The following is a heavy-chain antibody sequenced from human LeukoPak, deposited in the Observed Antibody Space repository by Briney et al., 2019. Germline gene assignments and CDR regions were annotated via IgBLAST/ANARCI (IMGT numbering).Heavy chain of an antibody. Sequence: GGSLRLSCAASGFTFSSYGMPWVRQAPGKGLEWVAVIWYDGSNKYYADSVKGRFTISRDNSKNMLYLQMNSLRAEDTAVYYCARDSSVSSSDYYPLGYWGQGTLVTVSS. CDR2: IWYDGSNK. CDR3: ARDSSVSSSDYYPLGY. V-gene: IGHV3-33*01. CDR1: GFTFSSYG. J-gene: IGHJ4*02. D-gene: IGHD3-22*01.